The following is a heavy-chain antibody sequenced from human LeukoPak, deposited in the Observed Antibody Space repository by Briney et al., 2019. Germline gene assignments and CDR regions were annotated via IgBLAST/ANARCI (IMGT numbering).Heavy chain of an antibody. Sequence: GGSLRLSCAASGFTFSTYGMNWVRQAPGKGLEWVSSISSSSSYIYYGDSVKGRFTISRDNAKNSLYLQMNSLRAEDTAVYYCARDGAVTNGRYFDYWGQGTLVTVSS. J-gene: IGHJ4*02. CDR3: ARDGAVTNGRYFDY. CDR2: ISSSSSYI. D-gene: IGHD4-17*01. V-gene: IGHV3-21*01. CDR1: GFTFSTYG.